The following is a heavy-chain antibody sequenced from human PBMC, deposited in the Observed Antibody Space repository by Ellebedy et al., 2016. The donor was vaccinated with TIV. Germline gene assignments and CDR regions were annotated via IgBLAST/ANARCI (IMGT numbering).Heavy chain of an antibody. CDR3: ASGVNSVLWARVVGKVGHFDY. Sequence: GESLKISCAASGFTFSSYSMNWVRQAPGKGLEWVSSISSSSSYIYYADSVKGRFTISRDNAKNSLYLQMNSLRAEDTAVYYCASGVNSVLWARVVGKVGHFDYWGQGTLVTVSS. CDR1: GFTFSSYS. J-gene: IGHJ4*02. CDR2: ISSSSSYI. V-gene: IGHV3-21*01. D-gene: IGHD2-21*01.